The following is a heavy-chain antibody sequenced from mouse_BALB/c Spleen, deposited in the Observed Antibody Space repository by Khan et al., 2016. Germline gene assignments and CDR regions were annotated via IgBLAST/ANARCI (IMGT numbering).Heavy chain of an antibody. J-gene: IGHJ4*01. CDR2: INTYTGEP. V-gene: IGHV9-3-1*01. Sequence: QIQLVQSGPELKKPGETVKISCKASGYTFTNYGMNWVKQAPGKGLKWMGWINTYTGEPTYADDFKGRFAFSLETSASTAYLQFNNLKNEDTATYFCARHGSSHYYAMDYWGQGTSVTVSS. D-gene: IGHD1-1*01. CDR3: ARHGSSHYYAMDY. CDR1: GYTFTNYG.